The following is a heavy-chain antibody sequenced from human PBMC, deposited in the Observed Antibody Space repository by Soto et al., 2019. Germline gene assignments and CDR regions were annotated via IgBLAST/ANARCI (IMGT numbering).Heavy chain of an antibody. CDR2: ISYDGSNK. J-gene: IGHJ4*02. CDR3: ARDPYARILLMATIKVGYFDY. Sequence: GLLSHSCAASGVTSSSYAMHCVSQTPGKGLELVAVISYDGSNKYYADSVKGRFTISRDNSKNTLYLQMNSLRAEDTAVYYCARDPYARILLMATIKVGYFDYWGQGTLVT. CDR1: GVTSSSYA. D-gene: IGHD5-12*01. V-gene: IGHV3-30-3*01.